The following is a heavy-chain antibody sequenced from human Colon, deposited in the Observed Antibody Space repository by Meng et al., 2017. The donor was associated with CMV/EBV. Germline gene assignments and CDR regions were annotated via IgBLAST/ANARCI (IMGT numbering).Heavy chain of an antibody. CDR2: ISGSGGST. CDR3: AKRKTYSGSSGGFDP. V-gene: IGHV3-23*01. CDR1: GFTFSSYA. Sequence: GESLKISCAASGFTFSSYAMSWVRQAPGKGLEWVSAISGSGGSTYYADSVKGRFTISRDNSKNTLYLQMNSLRAEDTAVYYCAKRKTYSGSSGGFDPWGQGTLVTVS. D-gene: IGHD1-26*01. J-gene: IGHJ5*02.